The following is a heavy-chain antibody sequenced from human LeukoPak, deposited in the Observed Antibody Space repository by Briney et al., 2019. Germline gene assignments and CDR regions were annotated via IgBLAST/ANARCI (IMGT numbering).Heavy chain of an antibody. V-gene: IGHV3-7*03. CDR3: AKTVRDILTGYYPI. J-gene: IGHJ4*02. CDR1: GFTFSSYW. Sequence: GGSLRLSCAASGFTFSSYWMSWVRQAPGKGLEWEANIKQDGSEKYYVDSVKGRFTISRDNAKNSLYLQMNSLRAEDTAVYYCAKTVRDILTGYYPIWGQGTLVTVSS. D-gene: IGHD3-9*01. CDR2: IKQDGSEK.